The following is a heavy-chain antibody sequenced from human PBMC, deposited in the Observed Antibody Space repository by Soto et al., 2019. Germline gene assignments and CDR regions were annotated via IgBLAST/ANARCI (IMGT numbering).Heavy chain of an antibody. Sequence: QHTGKGLEWIGYIYYSGSTNYNPSLKSRVTISVDTSKNQFSLKLSSVTAADTAVYYCARVGVTAIFGVVTPIYGMDVLRQGTTVTV. D-gene: IGHD3-3*01. J-gene: IGHJ6*02. CDR2: IYYSGST. V-gene: IGHV4-59*01. CDR3: ARVGVTAIFGVVTPIYGMDV.